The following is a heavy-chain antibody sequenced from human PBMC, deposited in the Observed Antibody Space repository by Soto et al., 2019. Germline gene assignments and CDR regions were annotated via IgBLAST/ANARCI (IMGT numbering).Heavy chain of an antibody. J-gene: IGHJ4*02. D-gene: IGHD3-10*01. Sequence: TETLSLTCTFSGVSVSSGSYYWSWIRQPPGKGLEWIGYIYYSGSTNYNPSLKSRVTISVDTSKNQFSLKLSSVTAADTAVYYCAREQGRELPAYLGQGTLVTVSS. CDR2: IYYSGST. CDR1: GVSVSSGSYY. V-gene: IGHV4-61*01. CDR3: AREQGRELPAY.